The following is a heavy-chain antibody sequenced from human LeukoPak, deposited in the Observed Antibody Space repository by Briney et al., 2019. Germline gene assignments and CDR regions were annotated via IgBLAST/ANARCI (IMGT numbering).Heavy chain of an antibody. Sequence: SETLSLTCTVSGGSISSSSYYWGWIRQPPGKGLEWIGSIYYSGSTYYNPSLKSRVTISVDTSENQFSLKLSSVTAADTAVYYCASLNYVYYYYYMDVWGKGTTVTVSS. V-gene: IGHV4-39*01. CDR3: ASLNYVYYYYYMDV. J-gene: IGHJ6*03. CDR1: GGSISSSSYY. D-gene: IGHD4-11*01. CDR2: IYYSGST.